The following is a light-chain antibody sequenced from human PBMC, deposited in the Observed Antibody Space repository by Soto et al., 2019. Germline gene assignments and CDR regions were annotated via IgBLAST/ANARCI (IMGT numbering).Light chain of an antibody. V-gene: IGLV1-51*01. CDR3: GTWDSSLSGGV. CDR2: DNN. CDR1: SSNIGNNY. J-gene: IGLJ2*01. Sequence: QAVVTQPPSVSAAPGQKVTISCSGSSSNIGNNYVSWYQQLPGTAPKLLIYDNNKRPSGIPDRFSGSKSGTSATLGITGLQTGDEADYYCGTWDSSLSGGVFGGGIKVTVL.